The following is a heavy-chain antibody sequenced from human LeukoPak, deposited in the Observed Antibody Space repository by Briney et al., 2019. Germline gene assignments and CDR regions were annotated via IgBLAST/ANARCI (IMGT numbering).Heavy chain of an antibody. J-gene: IGHJ4*02. D-gene: IGHD5-18*01. CDR1: GVSITRYH. V-gene: IGHV4-4*07. CDR3: ARDGLYSYGYSYFDY. CDR2: IHASGRS. Sequence: SETLSLTCTVSGVSITRYHWRWIRQPAGKALEWIGRIHASGRSNYNPSLKSRVTMSVDTSKNQFSLKLTSVTAADTAVYYCARDGLYSYGYSYFDYWGQGTLVTVSS.